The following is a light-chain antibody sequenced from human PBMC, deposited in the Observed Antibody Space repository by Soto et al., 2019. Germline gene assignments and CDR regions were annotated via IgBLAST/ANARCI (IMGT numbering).Light chain of an antibody. J-gene: IGLJ1*01. Sequence: QSVLTQPPSVSGAPGQRVTISCTGSSSNFGAGYEVHWYKQVPGAAPTLVIFNNLNRXXXXXXXXXXXXXXXXXXXVISGLQAEDEADYYCQSFDSSLRVYVFGSGTKSPS. CDR1: SSNFGAGYE. CDR3: QSFDSSLRVYV. V-gene: IGLV1-40*01. CDR2: NNL.